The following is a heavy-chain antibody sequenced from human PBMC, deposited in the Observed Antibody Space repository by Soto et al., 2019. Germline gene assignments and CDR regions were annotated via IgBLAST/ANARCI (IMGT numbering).Heavy chain of an antibody. D-gene: IGHD3-10*01. CDR1: GFTFSSYA. V-gene: IGHV3-23*01. Sequence: GGSLRLSCAASGFTFSSYAMSWVRQAPGKGLEWVSAISGSGGSTYYADSVKGRFTISRDNSKNTLYLQMNSLRAEDTAVYYCAKGDYYGQGSYLHYYGMDVCRPGNTVTVS. J-gene: IGHJ6*02. CDR2: ISGSGGST. CDR3: AKGDYYGQGSYLHYYGMDV.